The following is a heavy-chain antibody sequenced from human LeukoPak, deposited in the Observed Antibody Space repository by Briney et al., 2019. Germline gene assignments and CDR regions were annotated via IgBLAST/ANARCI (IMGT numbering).Heavy chain of an antibody. D-gene: IGHD2-2*01. CDR2: ISSSGSTI. J-gene: IGHJ1*01. CDR1: GFTFSDYY. CDR3: ARTIVPAAEPEYFQH. Sequence: GGSLRLSCAASGFTFSDYYMSWIRQAPGKGLEGVSYISSSGSTIYYADSVKGRFTTSRDNAKNSLYLQMNSLRAEDTAVYYCARTIVPAAEPEYFQHWGQGTLVTVSS. V-gene: IGHV3-11*01.